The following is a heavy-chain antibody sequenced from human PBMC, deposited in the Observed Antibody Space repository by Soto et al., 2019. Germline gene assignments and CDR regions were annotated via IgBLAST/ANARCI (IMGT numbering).Heavy chain of an antibody. J-gene: IGHJ6*02. CDR1: GFTFSGSA. V-gene: IGHV3-73*01. Sequence: GGSLRLSCAASGFTFSGSAMHWVRQASGKGLGWVGRIRSKADSYATAYAASVKGRFTISRDDSKNTAYLQMNSLKTEDTAVYYCTSTYYDFWSGLFHYYYYGMDVWGQGTTVTVSS. CDR3: TSTYYDFWSGLFHYYYYGMDV. D-gene: IGHD3-3*01. CDR2: IRSKADSYAT.